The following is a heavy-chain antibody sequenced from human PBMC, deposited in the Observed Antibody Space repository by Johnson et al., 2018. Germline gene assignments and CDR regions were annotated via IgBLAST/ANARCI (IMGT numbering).Heavy chain of an antibody. CDR1: GFTFDDYT. D-gene: IGHD4-17*01. J-gene: IGHJ5*02. CDR3: AKETFTVTTWVSGGFDP. V-gene: IGHV3-38-3*01. CDR2: ISGGST. Sequence: VQLVESGGVVVQPGGSLRLSCAASGFTFDDYTMHWVRQAPGKGLEWVSSISGGSTYYAASRKGRFTISSDNAKNTLYLQMNSLRAEDTAVFYWAKETFTVTTWVSGGFDPWGQGTLVTVSS.